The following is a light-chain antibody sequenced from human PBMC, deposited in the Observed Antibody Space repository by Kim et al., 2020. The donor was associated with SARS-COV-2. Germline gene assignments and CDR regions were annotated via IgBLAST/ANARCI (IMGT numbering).Light chain of an antibody. Sequence: VPPGQTATITGAGHNLGEKFASWYQQKAGQSPKLIIYQDIERPSGIPERFSGSNSGNTATLTISGTQAMDEADYYCQAWDTSSVVFGGGTQLTVL. V-gene: IGLV3-1*01. CDR2: QDI. CDR3: QAWDTSSVV. CDR1: NLGEKF. J-gene: IGLJ2*01.